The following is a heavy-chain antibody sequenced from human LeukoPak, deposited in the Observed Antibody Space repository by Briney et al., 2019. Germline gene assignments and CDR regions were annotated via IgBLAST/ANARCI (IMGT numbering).Heavy chain of an antibody. J-gene: IGHJ3*01. D-gene: IGHD6-25*01. CDR2: TYYTSKRNT. CDR1: GDSVSTSGVA. V-gene: IGHV6-1*01. CDR3: ARGRASAFDV. Sequence: SQTLSLSCAISGDSVSTSGVAWNWVRQSPSRGLEWLGRTYYTSKRNTDYAVSVKSRIVVNPDTSKNQFSLQLNSVTSEHTAVYYYARGRASAFDVWGQGTMVTVSS.